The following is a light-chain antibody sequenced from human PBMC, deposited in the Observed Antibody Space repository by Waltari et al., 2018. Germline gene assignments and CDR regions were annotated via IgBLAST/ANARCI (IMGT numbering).Light chain of an antibody. Sequence: QSALTQPRSVSGSPGQSVTISCTGTNSDVGGYNYVSWYHQHADKAPKRMIYDVSNRPSGVPGRFSGSKSGDTASLTSSGLQAEDEADYYCCSYAGRYTWVFGGGTKLTVL. CDR1: NSDVGGYNY. CDR3: CSYAGRYTWV. J-gene: IGLJ3*02. V-gene: IGLV2-11*01. CDR2: DVS.